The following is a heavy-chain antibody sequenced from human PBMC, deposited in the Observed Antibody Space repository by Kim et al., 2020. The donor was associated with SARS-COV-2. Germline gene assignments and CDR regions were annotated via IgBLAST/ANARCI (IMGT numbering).Heavy chain of an antibody. CDR2: INHSGST. Sequence: SETLSLTCAVYGLSSTFYYFSWILHPPWNVLYFIGEINHSGSTNYNPSLKSRVTISVDTSKNQFSLKLSSVTAADTAVYYCARGGGYRSFDYWGQGTLVTVSS. D-gene: IGHD5-12*01. V-gene: IGHV4-34*01. CDR1: GLSSTFYY. J-gene: IGHJ4*02. CDR3: ARGGGYRSFDY.